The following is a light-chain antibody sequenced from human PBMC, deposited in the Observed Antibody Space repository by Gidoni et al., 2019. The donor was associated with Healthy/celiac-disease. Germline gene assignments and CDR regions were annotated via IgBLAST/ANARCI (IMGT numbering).Light chain of an antibody. Sequence: EIVLTQSPATLSLSPGEIATLSCRASQSVSSYLAWYQQKPGQAPSLLIYVASNRATGIPARFSGSGSGTDFTLTISSLEPEDFAVYSCQRRSNWPPVTFGQGTRLEIK. V-gene: IGKV3-11*01. CDR2: VAS. CDR3: QRRSNWPPVT. CDR1: QSVSSY. J-gene: IGKJ5*01.